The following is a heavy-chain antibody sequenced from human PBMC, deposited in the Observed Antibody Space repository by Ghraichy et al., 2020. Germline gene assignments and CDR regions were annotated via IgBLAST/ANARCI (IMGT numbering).Heavy chain of an antibody. CDR1: GFTFSTYA. CDR2: IGATGGNS. V-gene: IGHV3-23*01. Sequence: GGSLRLSCAASGFTFSTYAMSWVRQAPGKGLEWVSAIGATGGNSYYADSVKGRFTISRDNSKNTLSLQMNSLRAEDAAVYYCARSIQTAYNWEYNWFDPWGQGTLVTVSS. J-gene: IGHJ5*02. CDR3: ARSIQTAYNWEYNWFDP. D-gene: IGHD1-1*01.